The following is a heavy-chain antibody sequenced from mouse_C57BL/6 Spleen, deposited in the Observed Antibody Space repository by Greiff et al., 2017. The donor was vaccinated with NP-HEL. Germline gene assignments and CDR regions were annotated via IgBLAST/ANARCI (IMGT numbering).Heavy chain of an antibody. D-gene: IGHD1-1*01. CDR1: GYAFTNYL. Sequence: QVQLQQSGAELVRPGTSVKVSCKASGYAFTNYLIEWVKQRPGQGLEWIGVINPGSGGTNYNEKFKGKATLTADKSSSTAYMQLSSLTSEDSAVYFCARYDSSYGYAMDYWGQGTSVTVSS. CDR3: ARYDSSYGYAMDY. J-gene: IGHJ4*01. CDR2: INPGSGGT. V-gene: IGHV1-54*01.